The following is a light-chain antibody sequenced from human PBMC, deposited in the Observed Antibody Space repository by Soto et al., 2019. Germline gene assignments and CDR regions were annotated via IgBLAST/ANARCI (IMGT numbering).Light chain of an antibody. J-gene: IGKJ4*01. Sequence: DIILTQSPAIVSVSPGERATLSCRASRSVSTNLAWYQHKHGQAPRLLSCGASTRVTDIPASFSGSGSGTDFTLTINYLKSEDFGVYYCQQYDKSLPPVTFGGGTQVEI. CDR3: QQYDKSLPPVT. CDR2: GAS. CDR1: RSVSTN. V-gene: IGKV3-15*01.